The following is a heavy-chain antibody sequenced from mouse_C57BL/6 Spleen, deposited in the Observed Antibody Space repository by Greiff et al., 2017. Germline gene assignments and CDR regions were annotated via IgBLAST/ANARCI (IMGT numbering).Heavy chain of an antibody. Sequence: QVQLKQPGAELVKPGASVKMSCKASGYNFTSYWMHWVKQSPGQGLEWIGMIHPNSGSPNYNEKFKSKATLTVDKSSSTAYMQLSSLTSEDYAVYDSARSTTVVPFAYWGQGTLVTVSA. CDR2: IHPNSGSP. D-gene: IGHD1-1*01. J-gene: IGHJ3*01. CDR1: GYNFTSYW. CDR3: ARSTTVVPFAY. V-gene: IGHV1-64*01.